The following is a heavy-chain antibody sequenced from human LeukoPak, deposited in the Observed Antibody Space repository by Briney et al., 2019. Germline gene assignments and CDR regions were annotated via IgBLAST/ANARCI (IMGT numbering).Heavy chain of an antibody. V-gene: IGHV3-23*01. J-gene: IGHJ5*02. CDR3: ARASYRDWFDP. Sequence: GGSLRLSCAASGFTFSSYAMSWVRQAPGKGLEWVSAISGSGGSTYYADSVKGRFTISRDNAKNSLYLQMNSLRAEDTAVYYCARASYRDWFDPWGQGTLVTVSS. CDR1: GFTFSSYA. CDR2: ISGSGGST. D-gene: IGHD3-16*01.